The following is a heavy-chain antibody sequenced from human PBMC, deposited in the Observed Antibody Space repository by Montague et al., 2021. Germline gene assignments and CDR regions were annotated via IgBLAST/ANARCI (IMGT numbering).Heavy chain of an antibody. Sequence: SLRLSCAASGFSFSSYWMHWARQAPGKGLLWVSRITLDGSSTTFADSVKGRFTTSRDIAKATLYLQMDSLRVEDTAVYYCARNLASAAPGAFDIWGQGTMVTVSS. D-gene: IGHD6-13*01. CDR1: GFSFSSYW. J-gene: IGHJ3*02. V-gene: IGHV3-74*01. CDR2: ITLDGSST. CDR3: ARNLASAAPGAFDI.